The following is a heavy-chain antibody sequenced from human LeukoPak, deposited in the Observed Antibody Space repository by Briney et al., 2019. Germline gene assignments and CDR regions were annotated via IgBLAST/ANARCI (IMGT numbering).Heavy chain of an antibody. Sequence: SETLSLTCTVSGGAISSSSYYWGWIRQPPGKGLEWIGSIFYSGSTYYSPSLKSRVTMSVDTSKNQFSLKLSSVTAADTAMYYCGRHQTMYYGMDVWGQGTAVTVSS. CDR3: GRHQTMYYGMDV. D-gene: IGHD4/OR15-4a*01. V-gene: IGHV4-39*01. J-gene: IGHJ6*02. CDR2: IFYSGST. CDR1: GGAISSSSYY.